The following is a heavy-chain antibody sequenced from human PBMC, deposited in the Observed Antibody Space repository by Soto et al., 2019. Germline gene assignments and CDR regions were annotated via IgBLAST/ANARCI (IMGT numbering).Heavy chain of an antibody. J-gene: IGHJ4*02. D-gene: IGHD3-10*01. CDR3: ARASVQYDSGTYEGGYCYFDY. CDR1: GGSFSGYY. V-gene: IGHV4-34*01. Sequence: SETLSLTCAVSGGSFSGYYWAWIRQPPGKGLEWIGQISYSGSTNYNPSLKSRVFISIGTSNNQFSLELSSVTAADTAVYYCARASVQYDSGTYEGGYCYFDYWGQGTLVTVSS. CDR2: ISYSGST.